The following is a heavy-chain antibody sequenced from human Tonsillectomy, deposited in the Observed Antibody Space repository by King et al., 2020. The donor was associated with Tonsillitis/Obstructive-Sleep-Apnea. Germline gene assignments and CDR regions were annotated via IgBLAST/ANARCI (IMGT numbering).Heavy chain of an antibody. V-gene: IGHV1-18*01. CDR1: GYTFINYG. Sequence: QLVQSGAEVKKPGASVKVSCKASGYTFINYGISWVRQAPGQGLEWMAWISAHNGHTNYAQKFQGRVTMTTDASTSTAYMELRSLRSDDTAVYYCARDSMSHYYDSSAYYTFNYWGQGTLVTVSS. J-gene: IGHJ4*02. CDR2: ISAHNGHT. D-gene: IGHD3-22*01. CDR3: ARDSMSHYYDSSAYYTFNY.